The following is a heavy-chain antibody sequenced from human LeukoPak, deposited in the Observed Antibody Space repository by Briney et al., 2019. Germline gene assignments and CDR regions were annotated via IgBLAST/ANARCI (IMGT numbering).Heavy chain of an antibody. CDR1: GFRFGGSY. D-gene: IGHD3-10*01. Sequence: GGSLRLSCAASGFRFGGSYMSWIRQAPGKGLEWVSYISATSGVTHYADSVQGRFTISRDNAESSLYLQMNSLRAEDTAVYYCANFGGSSKAFDIWGQGTMVIVSS. CDR3: ANFGGSSKAFDI. CDR2: ISATSGVT. V-gene: IGHV3-11*06. J-gene: IGHJ3*02.